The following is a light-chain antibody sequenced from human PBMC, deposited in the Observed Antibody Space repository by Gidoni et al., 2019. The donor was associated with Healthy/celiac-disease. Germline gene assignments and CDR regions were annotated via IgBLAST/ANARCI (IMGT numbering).Light chain of an antibody. J-gene: IGKJ1*01. CDR1: QGISNY. Sequence: DTQMTQSPSSLSASVGDRVTITCRASQGISNYLAWYQQKPGKVPKLLIYAASTLQSGVPSRFSGSGSGTDFTLTISSLQPEDVATYYCQKYNSAPRTFXQXTKVEIK. CDR3: QKYNSAPRT. CDR2: AAS. V-gene: IGKV1-27*01.